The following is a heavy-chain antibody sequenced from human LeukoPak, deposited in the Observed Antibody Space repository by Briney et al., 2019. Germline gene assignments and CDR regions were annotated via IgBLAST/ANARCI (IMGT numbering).Heavy chain of an antibody. J-gene: IGHJ4*03. Sequence: PGRSLRLSCAASGFTFSSYAMHWVRQAPGKGLEWVAVISYDGSNKYYADSVKGRFTISRDNSKNTLYLQMNSLRAEDTAVYYCARDRWVYCSSTSCYRFDYWGQGTTVTVSS. D-gene: IGHD2-2*01. CDR2: ISYDGSNK. CDR1: GFTFSSYA. CDR3: ARDRWVYCSSTSCYRFDY. V-gene: IGHV3-30-3*01.